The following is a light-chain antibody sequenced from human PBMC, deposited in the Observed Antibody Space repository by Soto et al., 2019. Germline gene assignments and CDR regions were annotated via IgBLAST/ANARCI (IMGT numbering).Light chain of an antibody. V-gene: IGKV3-11*01. J-gene: IGKJ3*01. CDR1: QSVSSY. CDR3: QQRSNWPLFT. Sequence: EIVLTQCPATLSLAPGERATLPCRASQSVSSYLSCYQQKPGQAPRLLIYDASNRATVIPARFSGSGSGTDITLTISSLEPEDFAVYYCQQRSNWPLFTFGPGTKVDIK. CDR2: DAS.